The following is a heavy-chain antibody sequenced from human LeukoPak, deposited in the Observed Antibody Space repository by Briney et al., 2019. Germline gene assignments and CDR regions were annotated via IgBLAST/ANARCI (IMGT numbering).Heavy chain of an antibody. D-gene: IGHD2-15*01. CDR1: GFTFTTYY. V-gene: IGHV3-21*01. J-gene: IGHJ4*02. CDR2: ISSSTSYI. CDR3: ARDLPYCSGGSCYSSALDY. Sequence: TAGGSLRLSCAASGFTFTTYYMSWVRQAPGKGLEWVSSISSSTSYIYYADSVKGRFTISRDNAKNSLYLQMNSLRAEDTAVYYCARDLPYCSGGSCYSSALDYWGQGTLVTVSS.